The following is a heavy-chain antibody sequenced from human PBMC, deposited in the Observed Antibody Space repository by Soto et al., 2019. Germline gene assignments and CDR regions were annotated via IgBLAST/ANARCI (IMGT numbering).Heavy chain of an antibody. Sequence: GGSLRLSCTASGFTFTSYGMGWVRQAPGKGLQWVSTIRGDGGQTHYTDSVKGRFSISRDNSKNTVYLQMDSLRAEDTAMYFCARDVGLDSDDFFAYWGQGTQVAVSS. V-gene: IGHV3-23*01. D-gene: IGHD3-9*01. CDR3: ARDVGLDSDDFFAY. CDR2: IRGDGGQT. CDR1: GFTFTSYG. J-gene: IGHJ4*02.